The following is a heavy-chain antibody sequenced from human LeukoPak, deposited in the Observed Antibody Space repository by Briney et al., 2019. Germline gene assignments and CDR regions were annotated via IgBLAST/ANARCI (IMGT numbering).Heavy chain of an antibody. V-gene: IGHV3-23*01. Sequence: GGSLRLSCAASGFTFSTYVMSWVRQAPGKGLEWVSGISGSGSSTYYADSVKGRFTISRDNSKNTLSVQMNSLRAEDTAVYYCARVGGITMIVVGPGAFDIWGQGTMVTVSS. CDR1: GFTFSTYV. CDR2: ISGSGSST. CDR3: ARVGGITMIVVGPGAFDI. D-gene: IGHD3-22*01. J-gene: IGHJ3*02.